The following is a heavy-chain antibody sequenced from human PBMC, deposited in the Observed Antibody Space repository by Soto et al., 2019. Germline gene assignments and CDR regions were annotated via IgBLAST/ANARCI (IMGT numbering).Heavy chain of an antibody. Sequence: SETLSLTCTVPGGSISSSSYYWGWIRQPPGKGLEWIGSIYYSGSTYYNPSLKSRVTISVDTSKNQFSLKLSSVTAADTAVYYCARHGEIVVGPAGIPPAPGFDPWGQGALVTVSS. V-gene: IGHV4-39*01. CDR2: IYYSGST. J-gene: IGHJ5*02. CDR1: GGSISSSSYY. CDR3: ARHGEIVVGPAGIPPAPGFDP. D-gene: IGHD2-2*02.